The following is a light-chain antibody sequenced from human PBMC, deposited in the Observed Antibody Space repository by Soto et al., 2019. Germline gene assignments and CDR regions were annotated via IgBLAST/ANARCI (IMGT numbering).Light chain of an antibody. CDR2: VAA. Sequence: EIVMTQSPATLSVSPGERATLSCRASQSVSSNLAWYQQKPGQAPRLLIFVAATRATGIPARFSGSGSGTEFTLTISSLQSEDFAVNYCHQYNDWPPMYTFGQGTKLEIK. J-gene: IGKJ2*01. V-gene: IGKV3-15*01. CDR1: QSVSSN. CDR3: HQYNDWPPMYT.